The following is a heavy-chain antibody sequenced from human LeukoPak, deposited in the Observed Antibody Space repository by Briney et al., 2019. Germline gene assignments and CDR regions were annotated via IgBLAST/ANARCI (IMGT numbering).Heavy chain of an antibody. CDR1: GGSISSGGYY. CDR2: IYYSGST. D-gene: IGHD3-22*01. CDR3: ARYYYDSSGYPRSFDY. V-gene: IGHV4-31*03. Sequence: ASQTLSLTCTVSGGSISSGGYYWSWIRQHPGKGLEWIGYIYYSGSTYYNPSLKSRVTISVDTSTNQFSLKLSSVTAADTAVYYCARYYYDSSGYPRSFDYWGQGTLVTVSS. J-gene: IGHJ4*02.